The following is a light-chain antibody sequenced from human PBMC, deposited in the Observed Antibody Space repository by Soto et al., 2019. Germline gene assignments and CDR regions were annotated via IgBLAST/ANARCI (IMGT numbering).Light chain of an antibody. CDR3: SSCTSSSVL. CDR2: DVS. CDR1: SSDVGGYNY. Sequence: QSALTQPASVSGSPGQSITISCTGTSSDVGGYNYVSWYQHHPGKAPKLMIYDVSNRPSGVSNRFSGSKSGNTASLTISGLQAEDEADYYCSSCTSSSVLFGGGTQLTVL. V-gene: IGLV2-14*03. J-gene: IGLJ2*01.